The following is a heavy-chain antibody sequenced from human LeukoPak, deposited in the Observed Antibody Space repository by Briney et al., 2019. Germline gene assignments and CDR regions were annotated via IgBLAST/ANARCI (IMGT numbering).Heavy chain of an antibody. CDR3: ASSNMVRGVIITPPDY. Sequence: TGGSLRLSCAASGFTFSSYAMSWVRQAPGKGLEWVAVIWYDGSNKYYADSVKGRFTISRDNSKNTLYLQMNSLRAEDTAVYYCASSNMVRGVIITPPDYWGQGTLVTVSS. J-gene: IGHJ4*02. CDR1: GFTFSSYA. V-gene: IGHV3-33*08. D-gene: IGHD3-10*01. CDR2: IWYDGSNK.